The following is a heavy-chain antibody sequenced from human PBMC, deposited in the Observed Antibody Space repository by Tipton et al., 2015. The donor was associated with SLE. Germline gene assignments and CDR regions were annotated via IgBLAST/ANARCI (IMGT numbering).Heavy chain of an antibody. D-gene: IGHD2-2*01. J-gene: IGHJ6*02. V-gene: IGHV3-74*01. CDR2: IDPNGSPT. CDR3: ARKVVVPGAIRDYFGMDV. Sequence: SLRLSCTASGFTFSSYWMHWVRQPPGKGLVWVSEIDPNGSPTNYADSVKDRFTISRDNAKNTLYLQMNSLRVEDTAVYYCARKVVVPGAIRDYFGMDVWGQGTTVTVSS. CDR1: GFTFSSYW.